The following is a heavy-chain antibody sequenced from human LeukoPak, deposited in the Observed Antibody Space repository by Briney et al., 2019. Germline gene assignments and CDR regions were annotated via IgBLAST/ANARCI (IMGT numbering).Heavy chain of an antibody. CDR1: GFTSSSYA. D-gene: IGHD6-13*01. J-gene: IGHJ6*03. CDR3: AKGKQQLVYSYYYMDV. Sequence: GGSLRLSCAASGFTSSSYAMSWVRQAPGKGLEWVSAISGSGGSTYYADSVKGRFTISRDNSKNTLYLQMNSLRAEDTAVYYCAKGKQQLVYSYYYMDVWGKGTTVTVFS. CDR2: ISGSGGST. V-gene: IGHV3-23*01.